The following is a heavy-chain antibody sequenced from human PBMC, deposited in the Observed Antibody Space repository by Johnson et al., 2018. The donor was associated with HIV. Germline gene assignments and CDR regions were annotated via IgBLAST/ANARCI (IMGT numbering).Heavy chain of an antibody. CDR1: GFTFSDYY. J-gene: IGHJ3*02. CDR3: ARGGGDCGGDCFLGAFDI. V-gene: IGHV3-11*04. D-gene: IGHD2-21*01. CDR2: ISSSGSTR. Sequence: QVQLVESGGGLVKPGGSLRLSCAASGFTFSDYYMSWIRQAPGKGLEWVSYISSSGSTRYYADSVKGRFTISTANAKNSLYLQMHSLRAGDTALYYCARGGGDCGGDCFLGAFDIWGQGTMVTVSS.